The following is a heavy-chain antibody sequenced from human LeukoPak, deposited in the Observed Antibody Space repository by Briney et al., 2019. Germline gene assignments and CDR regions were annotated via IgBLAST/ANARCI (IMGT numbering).Heavy chain of an antibody. CDR3: ARDFDRYYFDY. CDR2: IKEDGSEK. Sequence: GGSLRLSCAASGFTFSSYWMSWVRQAPGKGLEWVSNIKEDGSEKYYVDSVKGRFTISRDNAKNTLYLQMNSLRAEDTAVYYCARDFDRYYFDYWGQGTLVTVSS. V-gene: IGHV3-7*01. D-gene: IGHD3-9*01. J-gene: IGHJ4*02. CDR1: GFTFSSYW.